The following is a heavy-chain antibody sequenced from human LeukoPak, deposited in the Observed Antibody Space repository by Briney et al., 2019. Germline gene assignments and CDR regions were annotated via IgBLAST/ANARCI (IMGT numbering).Heavy chain of an antibody. CDR2: ISYDGSNK. Sequence: GGSLRLSCAASGFTFSSYAMHWVRQAPGKGLEWVAVISYDGSNKYYADSVKGRFTISRDNSKNTLYLQMNSLRAEDTAVYYCARGELTYGYYYYGMDVWGQGTTVTVSS. CDR1: GFTFSSYA. J-gene: IGHJ6*02. D-gene: IGHD3-10*01. V-gene: IGHV3-30-3*02. CDR3: ARGELTYGYYYYGMDV.